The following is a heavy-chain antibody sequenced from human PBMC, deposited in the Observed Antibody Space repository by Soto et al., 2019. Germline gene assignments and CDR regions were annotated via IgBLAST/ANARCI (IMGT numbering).Heavy chain of an antibody. Sequence: SQTLSLTCAVYGGSFSGYYWSWIRQPPGKGLEWIGEINHSGSTNYNPSLKSRVTISVDTSKNQFSLKLSSVTAADTAVYYCARGLASGSPRYYYYYYMDVWGKGTTVTVSS. CDR3: ARGLASGSPRYYYYYYMDV. V-gene: IGHV4-34*01. D-gene: IGHD2-15*01. CDR1: GGSFSGYY. J-gene: IGHJ6*03. CDR2: INHSGST.